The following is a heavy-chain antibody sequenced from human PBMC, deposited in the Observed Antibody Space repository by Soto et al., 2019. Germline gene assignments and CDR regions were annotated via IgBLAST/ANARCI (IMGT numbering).Heavy chain of an antibody. CDR2: IVLVCGNA. CDR3: ARCYYYGEGRYFLDH. D-gene: IGHD3-10*01. V-gene: IGHV1-58*02. Sequence: ASVKVSCKASGCTFTSYARQWVRQAPGQRLERIGWIVLVCGNANYAQKFQERVIMSVDTSKNQFSLNVNSVIAADTALYYCARCYYYGEGRYFLDHWGRGTLVTVSS. CDR1: GCTFTSYA. J-gene: IGHJ4*02.